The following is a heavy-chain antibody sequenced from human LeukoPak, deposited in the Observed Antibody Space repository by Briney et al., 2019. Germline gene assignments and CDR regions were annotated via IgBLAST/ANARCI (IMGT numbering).Heavy chain of an antibody. J-gene: IGHJ3*02. CDR1: GYSISNGYY. D-gene: IGHD4-11*01. CDR2: IYHSGST. CDR3: ARSPRLPSRNAFDI. Sequence: SETLSLTCAVSGYSISNGYYWGWIRQPPGKGLKWIGSIYHSGSTYYNPSLKSRVTISVDTSKNQFSLKLSSVTAADTAVYYCARSPRLPSRNAFDIWGQGTMVTVSS. V-gene: IGHV4-38-2*01.